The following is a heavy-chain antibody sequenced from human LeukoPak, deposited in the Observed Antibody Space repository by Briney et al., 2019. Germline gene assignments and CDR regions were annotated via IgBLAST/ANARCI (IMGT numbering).Heavy chain of an antibody. V-gene: IGHV3-21*01. J-gene: IGHJ4*02. CDR3: ASGVNSGIAAAGTVDY. D-gene: IGHD6-13*01. CDR1: GFTFSSYS. CDR2: ISSSSSYI. Sequence: GGSLRLSCAASGFTFSSYSMNWVRQAPGKELEWVSSISSSSSYIYYADSVKGRFTISRDNAKNSLYLQMNSLRAEDTAVYYCASGVNSGIAAAGTVDYWGQGTLVTVSS.